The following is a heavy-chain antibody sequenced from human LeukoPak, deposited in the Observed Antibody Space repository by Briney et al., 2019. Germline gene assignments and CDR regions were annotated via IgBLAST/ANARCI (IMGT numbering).Heavy chain of an antibody. Sequence: SETLSLTCIVSGGSISNYYWTWIRQPAGKGLEWIGHIYSSGISNYNPSLKSRVSMSMDVSKNQFSLKLNSVTAADTAVYYCARVDFWSTYYTDSWFDPWGQGTLVTVSS. CDR2: IYSSGIS. J-gene: IGHJ5*02. CDR1: GGSISNYY. CDR3: ARVDFWSTYYTDSWFDP. D-gene: IGHD3-3*01. V-gene: IGHV4-4*07.